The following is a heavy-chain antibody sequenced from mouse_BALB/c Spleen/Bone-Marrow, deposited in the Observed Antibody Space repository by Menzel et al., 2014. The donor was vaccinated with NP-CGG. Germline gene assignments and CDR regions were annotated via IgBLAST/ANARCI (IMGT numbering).Heavy chain of an antibody. Sequence: QVQLQQPGPSLVQPSQSLSITCTVSGFSLTSYGVHWVRQSPGKGLEWLGVIWRGGSTDYNAAFMSRLGITKDNSKSQVFFKMNILQADDTAIYYYAKNGGYDGWFAYWGQGTLVTVSA. CDR2: IWRGGST. D-gene: IGHD2-14*01. CDR1: GFSLTSYG. V-gene: IGHV2-5-1*01. J-gene: IGHJ3*01. CDR3: AKNGGYDGWFAY.